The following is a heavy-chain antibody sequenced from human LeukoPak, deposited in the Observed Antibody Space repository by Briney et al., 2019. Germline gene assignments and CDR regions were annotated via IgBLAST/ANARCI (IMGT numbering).Heavy chain of an antibody. Sequence: SETLSLTCIVSGGSISSYYWSWVRQPPGKGLEWIGYIYYTGSTNYNPSLKSRLTISIDTSKNQFSLKLSSVNAADTAVYYCARVAPGYCSGGSCYPYYYYYYMDVWGKGTTVTVSS. CDR3: ARVAPGYCSGGSCYPYYYYYYMDV. J-gene: IGHJ6*03. V-gene: IGHV4-59*01. CDR1: GGSISSYY. CDR2: IYYTGST. D-gene: IGHD2-15*01.